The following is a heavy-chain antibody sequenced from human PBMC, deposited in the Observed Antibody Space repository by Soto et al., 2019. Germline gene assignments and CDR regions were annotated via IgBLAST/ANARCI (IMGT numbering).Heavy chain of an antibody. Sequence: GGSLRLSCAASGFTFSSYSMNWVRQAPGKGLEWVSYISSSSSTMYYADSVKGRFTISRDNAKNSLFLHMNSLRDEDTAVYYCARDSTDADSGSYSGDYWGQGTLVTVSS. V-gene: IGHV3-48*02. CDR1: GFTFSSYS. CDR3: ARDSTDADSGSYSGDY. D-gene: IGHD1-26*01. J-gene: IGHJ4*02. CDR2: ISSSSSTM.